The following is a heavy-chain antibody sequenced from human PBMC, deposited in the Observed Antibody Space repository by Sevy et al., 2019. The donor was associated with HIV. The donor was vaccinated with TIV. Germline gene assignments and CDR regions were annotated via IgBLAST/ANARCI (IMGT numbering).Heavy chain of an antibody. CDR3: ARNNAGGNPWVH. J-gene: IGHJ4*02. CDR1: GFTCNTYW. V-gene: IGHV3-7*01. D-gene: IGHD1-1*01. CDR2: INLDGSGK. Sequence: GGSLRLSCAASGFTCNTYWMSWVRQSPEKGLEWVANINLDGSGKFFGDSVKGRFTVSRDNTMNRLFLQMNSLRGEETAMYFCARNNAGGNPWVHWGQGTLVTVSS.